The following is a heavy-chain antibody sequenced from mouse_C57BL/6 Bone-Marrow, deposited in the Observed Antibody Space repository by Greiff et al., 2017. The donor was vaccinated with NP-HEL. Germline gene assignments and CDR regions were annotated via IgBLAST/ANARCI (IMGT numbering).Heavy chain of an antibody. CDR2: IRNKANGYTT. J-gene: IGHJ4*01. Sequence: EVTVVESGGGLVQPGGSLSLSCAASGFTFTDYYMSWVRQPPGKALEWLGFIRNKANGYTTEYSASVKGRFTISRDNSQSILYLQMNALRAEDSATYYCARSIYYDYADDPVYAMDYWGQGTSVTVSS. D-gene: IGHD2-4*01. CDR1: GFTFTDYY. CDR3: ARSIYYDYADDPVYAMDY. V-gene: IGHV7-3*01.